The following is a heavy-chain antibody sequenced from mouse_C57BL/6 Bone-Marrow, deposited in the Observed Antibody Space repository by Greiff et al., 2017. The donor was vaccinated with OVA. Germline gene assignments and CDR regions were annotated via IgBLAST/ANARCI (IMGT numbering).Heavy chain of an antibody. J-gene: IGHJ2*01. CDR3: TLTTVVATDYVDY. D-gene: IGHD1-1*01. CDR2: IDPENGDT. Sequence: VQLQQSGAELVRPGASVKLSCTASGFNIKDDYMHWVKQRPEQGLEWIGWIDPENGDTEYASKFQGKATITADTSSNTAYLQLSSLTSEDTAVYYCTLTTVVATDYVDYWGQGTTLTVSS. CDR1: GFNIKDDY. V-gene: IGHV14-4*01.